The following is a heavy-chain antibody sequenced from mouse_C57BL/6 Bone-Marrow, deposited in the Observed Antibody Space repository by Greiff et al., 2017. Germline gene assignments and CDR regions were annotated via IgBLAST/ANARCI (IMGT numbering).Heavy chain of an antibody. CDR3: AREGVRAWFAY. CDR1: GYTFTSYD. D-gene: IGHD5-1*01. J-gene: IGHJ3*01. CDR2: IYPRDGST. Sequence: QVQLQQPGAELVKPGASVKLSCKASGYTFTSYDINWVKQRPGQGLEWIGWIYPRDGSTKYNEKFKGKATLTVDPSSSTAYMELHSLTSEDSAVYCCAREGVRAWFAYWGQGTLVTVSA. V-gene: IGHV1-85*01.